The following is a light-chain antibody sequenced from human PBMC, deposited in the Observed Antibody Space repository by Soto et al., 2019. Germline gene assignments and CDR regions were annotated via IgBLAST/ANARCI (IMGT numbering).Light chain of an antibody. CDR1: QSFNSIY. Sequence: EIVLTQSPGTLSLSSGERATLSCRASQSFNSIYLAWYQQKPGQAPRLLIYGASSRATGIPDRFSGSGSGTDFTLTISRLEPEDFAVYYCQQYGDSPRSFGQGTKVDI. V-gene: IGKV3-20*01. CDR3: QQYGDSPRS. CDR2: GAS. J-gene: IGKJ1*01.